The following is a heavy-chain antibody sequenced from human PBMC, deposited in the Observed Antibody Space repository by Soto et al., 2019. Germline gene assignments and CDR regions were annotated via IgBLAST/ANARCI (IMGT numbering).Heavy chain of an antibody. CDR2: ISYDGSNK. D-gene: IGHD5-18*01. V-gene: IGHV3-30*18. CDR3: AKDPRGYSYGNFDY. J-gene: IGHJ4*02. CDR1: GFTFSSYG. Sequence: GGSLRLSCAASGFTFSSYGMHWVRQAPGKGLEWVAVISYDGSNKYYADSVKGRFTISRDNSKNTLYLQMNSLRAEDTAVYYCAKDPRGYSYGNFDYWGQGTLVTVPQ.